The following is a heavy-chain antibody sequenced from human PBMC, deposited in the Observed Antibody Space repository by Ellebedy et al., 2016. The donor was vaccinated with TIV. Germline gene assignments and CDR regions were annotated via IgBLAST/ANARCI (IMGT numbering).Heavy chain of an antibody. V-gene: IGHV3-7*03. CDR1: GFTFSDFW. CDR2: INKDGSDR. CDR3: GTGYTSGH. D-gene: IGHD5-12*01. J-gene: IGHJ4*02. Sequence: GESLKISCAASGFTFSDFWVTWVRQAPGKGLEWVANINKDGSDRYYVDSVKGRFTVSRDNAKNSAYLQMDSLRVEDTAVYYCGTGYTSGHWGQGAQVTVTS.